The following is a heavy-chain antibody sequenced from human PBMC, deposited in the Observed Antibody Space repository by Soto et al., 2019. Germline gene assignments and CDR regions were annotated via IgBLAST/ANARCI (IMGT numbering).Heavy chain of an antibody. D-gene: IGHD3-10*01. J-gene: IGHJ6*02. CDR3: XXXXYSGGYYXXDV. CDR2: INHSGST. Sequence: QVQLQQWGAGLLKPSETLSLTCAVYGGSFSGYYWSWIRQPPGKGLEWIGEINHSGSTXXXXSLXXXXXXXXXXXXXXXXXXXXXXXXXXXXXXYXXXXXYSGGYYXXDVWGQGTTVTVSS. CDR1: GGSFSGYY. V-gene: IGHV4-34*01.